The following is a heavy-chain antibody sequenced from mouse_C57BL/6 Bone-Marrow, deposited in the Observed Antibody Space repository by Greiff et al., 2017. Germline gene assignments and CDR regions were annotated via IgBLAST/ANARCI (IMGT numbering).Heavy chain of an antibody. CDR1: GYTFTDYN. Sequence: EVQLKESGPELVKPGASVKIPCKASGYTFTDYNMDWVKQSHGKSLEWIGDINPNNGGTIYNQKFKGKATLTVDKSSSTAYMELRSLTSEDTAVYYCARRWDDWYFDVWGTGATVTVSS. V-gene: IGHV1-18*01. CDR2: INPNNGGT. J-gene: IGHJ1*03. D-gene: IGHD4-1*01. CDR3: ARRWDDWYFDV.